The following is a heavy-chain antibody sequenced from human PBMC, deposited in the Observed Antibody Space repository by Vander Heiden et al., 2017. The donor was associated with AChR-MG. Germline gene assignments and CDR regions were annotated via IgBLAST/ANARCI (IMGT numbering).Heavy chain of an antibody. Sequence: QLQLQESGSGLVTPSQTLSLTCAVSGGSTTSGGYFGSWFRQPPGEGLEWIGYIYHSGITYYNPSLKSRVTISVDRSKNQFSLKLSSVTAADTAVYYCARGGYCSSTSCYRVNWFDPWGQGTLVTVSS. D-gene: IGHD2-2*01. CDR2: IYHSGIT. CDR1: GGSTTSGGYF. V-gene: IGHV4-30-2*01. J-gene: IGHJ5*02. CDR3: ARGGYCSSTSCYRVNWFDP.